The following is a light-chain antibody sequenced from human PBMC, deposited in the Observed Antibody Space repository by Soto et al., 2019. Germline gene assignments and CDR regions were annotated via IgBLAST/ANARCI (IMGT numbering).Light chain of an antibody. J-gene: IGLJ1*01. Sequence: QSVLTQPPSASGTPGQRVTISCSGSSSNIGSNTVNWYQQLPGAAPKLLIQSNNQRPSGVPDRFSGSQSGTSASRAISGLQSEDEADYYCAVWDDSLNGYVFGTGTKLTVL. CDR2: SNN. CDR1: SSNIGSNT. V-gene: IGLV1-44*01. CDR3: AVWDDSLNGYV.